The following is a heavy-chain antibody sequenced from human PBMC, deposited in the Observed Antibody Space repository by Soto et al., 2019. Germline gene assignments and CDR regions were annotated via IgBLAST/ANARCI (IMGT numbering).Heavy chain of an antibody. V-gene: IGHV3-74*01. CDR3: VLRYYDFWSGYYGFDY. D-gene: IGHD3-3*01. Sequence: EVQLVESGGGLVQPGGSLRLSCAASGFTFSSYWMHWVRQAPGKGLVWVSRINSDGSSTSYADSVKGRFTISRDNAKNTLYLQMNSLRDEDTAVYYCVLRYYDFWSGYYGFDYWGQGTLVTVSS. J-gene: IGHJ4*02. CDR1: GFTFSSYW. CDR2: INSDGSST.